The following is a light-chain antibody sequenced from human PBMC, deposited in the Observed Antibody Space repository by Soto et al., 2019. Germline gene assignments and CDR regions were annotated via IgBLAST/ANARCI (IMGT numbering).Light chain of an antibody. V-gene: IGKV1-9*01. J-gene: IGKJ4*01. CDR1: QDVSSN. CDR3: QQLKSYPLS. CDR2: AAS. Sequence: DIQLTQSPSSLSASVGDRVTITCRTSQDVSSNLAWYQQKPGKAPQLLISAASTLQSGVPSRFSSSGSGTAVTLTISSPQPEDFATYYCQQLKSYPLSFGGGTKVEI.